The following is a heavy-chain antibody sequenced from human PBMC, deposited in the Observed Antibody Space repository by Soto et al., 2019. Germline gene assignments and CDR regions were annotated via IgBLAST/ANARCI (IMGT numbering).Heavy chain of an antibody. CDR3: AREGVFLGEGVNWFDP. CDR1: GYTFTSYG. Sequence: QVQLVQSGAEVKKPGASVKVSCKASGYTFTSYGISWVRQAPGQGLEWMGWISAYNGNTNYAQKLQGRVTMTTDTSTSTAYRELRSLRSDDTAVYYCAREGVFLGEGVNWFDPWGQGTLVTVSS. D-gene: IGHD3-16*01. J-gene: IGHJ5*02. V-gene: IGHV1-18*01. CDR2: ISAYNGNT.